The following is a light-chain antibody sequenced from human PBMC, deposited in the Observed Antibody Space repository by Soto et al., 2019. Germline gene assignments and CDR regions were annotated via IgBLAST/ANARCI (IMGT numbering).Light chain of an antibody. J-gene: IGKJ4*01. Sequence: EMVLTQSPGTLSLSPGERATLSCRASQSFSSSYLAWYQQKPGQAPRLLIYGASSRATGIPDRFSGSGSGTDFTLTISRLEPEDFAVYYCQQYGSPFGGGTKVEIK. CDR3: QQYGSP. V-gene: IGKV3-20*01. CDR2: GAS. CDR1: QSFSSSY.